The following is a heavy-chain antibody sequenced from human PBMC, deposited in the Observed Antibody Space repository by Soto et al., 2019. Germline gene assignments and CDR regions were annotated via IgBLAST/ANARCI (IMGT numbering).Heavy chain of an antibody. CDR3: ARGKRRVLLWFGELLYGMDV. CDR2: IWYDGSNK. V-gene: IGHV3-33*01. J-gene: IGHJ6*02. CDR1: GFTFSSYG. D-gene: IGHD3-10*01. Sequence: PGGSLRLSCAASGFTFSSYGMHWVRQAPGKGLEWVAVIWYDGSNKYYADSVKGRFTISRDNSKNTLYLQMNSLRAEDTAVYYCARGKRRVLLWFGELLYGMDVWGQGTTVTVSS.